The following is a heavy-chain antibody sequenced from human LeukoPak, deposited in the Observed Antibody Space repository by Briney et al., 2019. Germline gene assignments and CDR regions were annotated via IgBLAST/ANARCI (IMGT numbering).Heavy chain of an antibody. CDR2: IKKDGSEK. CDR1: GFTFSSNW. CDR3: ARDLYSSGWYSAY. V-gene: IGHV3-7*03. D-gene: IGHD6-19*01. Sequence: QPGGSLRLSCAASGFTFSSNWMSWVRQAPGKGLEWVANIKKDGSEKYYVDSVKGRFTISRDNAKNSLYLQMNSLRAEDTAVYYCARDLYSSGWYSAYWGQGTLVTVSS. J-gene: IGHJ4*02.